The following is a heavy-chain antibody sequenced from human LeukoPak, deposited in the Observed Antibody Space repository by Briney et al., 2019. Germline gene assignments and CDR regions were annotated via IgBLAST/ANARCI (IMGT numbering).Heavy chain of an antibody. V-gene: IGHV3-23*01. D-gene: IGHD6-19*01. CDR2: ISGSGGST. J-gene: IGHJ4*02. Sequence: GGSLRLPCAASGFTFSSYAMSWVRQAPGKGLEWVSAISGSGGSTYYADSVKGRFTISRDNSKNTLYLQMNSLRAEDTAVYYCAKDQESAVAGTGIGFDYWGQGTLVTVSS. CDR1: GFTFSSYA. CDR3: AKDQESAVAGTGIGFDY.